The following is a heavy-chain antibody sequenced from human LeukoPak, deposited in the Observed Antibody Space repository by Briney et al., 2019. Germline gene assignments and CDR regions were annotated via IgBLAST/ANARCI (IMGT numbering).Heavy chain of an antibody. CDR3: ARVRCSGGSCPYYYYYYYMDV. CDR1: GGSISNYY. D-gene: IGHD2-15*01. J-gene: IGHJ6*03. Sequence: PSETLSLTCTVSGGSISNYYWSWIRQPPGKGLEWVGYIHYSGSTYYNPSLQSRVTISIDTSKNQFSLKLRFVTAADTAVYYCARVRCSGGSCPYYYYYYYMDVWGKGTTVTVSS. V-gene: IGHV4-59*12. CDR2: IHYSGST.